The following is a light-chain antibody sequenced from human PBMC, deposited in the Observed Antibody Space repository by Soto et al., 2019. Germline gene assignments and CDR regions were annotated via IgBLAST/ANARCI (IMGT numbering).Light chain of an antibody. J-gene: IGKJ4*01. Sequence: EIVMTQSPATLSVSPGDSVTLSCRASQSVRSNSAWYQQKPGQAPRLLIYGASIRATGIPARFSGSGYGTEFTLTISSLQSEDFAVYYCQQYNNWPLTFGGGTKVEIK. CDR2: GAS. CDR3: QQYNNWPLT. V-gene: IGKV3-15*01. CDR1: QSVRSN.